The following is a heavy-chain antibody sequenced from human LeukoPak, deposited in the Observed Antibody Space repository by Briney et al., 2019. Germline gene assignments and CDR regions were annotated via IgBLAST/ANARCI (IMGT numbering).Heavy chain of an antibody. CDR1: GYSISSGYQ. Sequence: SETLSLTCGVSGYSISSGYQWAWIRQSPGKGLEWIGSIYHSGSSHYNPSLKSRVTISVETSKNQFSLNMYSVTAADTAVYYCARDPRWLTPDCTSTSCYENYFDPWGQGTLVTVSS. CDR3: ARDPRWLTPDCTSTSCYENYFDP. V-gene: IGHV4-38-2*02. CDR2: IYHSGSS. J-gene: IGHJ5*02. D-gene: IGHD2-2*01.